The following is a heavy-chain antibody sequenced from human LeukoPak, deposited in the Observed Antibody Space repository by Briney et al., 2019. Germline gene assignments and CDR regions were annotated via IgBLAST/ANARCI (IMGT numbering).Heavy chain of an antibody. CDR3: ARVGYYYGSGSYPWFDP. Sequence: PSQTLSLTCTVSGASISSGNDYWSWIRQPAGKGLEWIGRVYTGGSTNYNPSLKSRVTLSVDTSKNQFSLKLSSVTAADTAVYYCARVGYYYGSGSYPWFDPWGQGTLVTVSS. D-gene: IGHD3-10*01. J-gene: IGHJ5*02. V-gene: IGHV4-61*02. CDR2: VYTGGST. CDR1: GASISSGNDY.